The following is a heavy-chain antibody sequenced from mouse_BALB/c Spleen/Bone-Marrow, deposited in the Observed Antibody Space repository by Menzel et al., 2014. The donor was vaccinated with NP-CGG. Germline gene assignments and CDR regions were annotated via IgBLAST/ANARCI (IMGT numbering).Heavy chain of an antibody. Sequence: VQLQQSGVELVGPGTSVKVSCKASGYAFTNYLIEWVKQRPGQGLEWIGVINPGSGGTNYNEKFKGKATLTADKSSSTAYMQLSSLTSDDSAVYFCARGDYRYDGFAYWGQGTLVTASA. J-gene: IGHJ3*01. D-gene: IGHD2-14*01. V-gene: IGHV1-54*01. CDR1: GYAFTNYL. CDR2: INPGSGGT. CDR3: ARGDYRYDGFAY.